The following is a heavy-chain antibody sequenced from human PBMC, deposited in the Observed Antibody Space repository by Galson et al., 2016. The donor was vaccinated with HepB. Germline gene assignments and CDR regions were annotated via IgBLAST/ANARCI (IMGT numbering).Heavy chain of an antibody. CDR3: ARDQTRRGPTTFDN. V-gene: IGHV3-74*03. D-gene: IGHD1-26*01. CDR2: ISSDGLTT. J-gene: IGHJ4*02. Sequence: SLRLSCAASGFTFSNYGMHWIRQAPGKGLVWVSRISSDGLTTTYADSVKGRFTISRDNGRNTLYLQMNSLRAEDTGVYYCARDQTRRGPTTFDNWGQGTLVTVSS. CDR1: GFTFSNYG.